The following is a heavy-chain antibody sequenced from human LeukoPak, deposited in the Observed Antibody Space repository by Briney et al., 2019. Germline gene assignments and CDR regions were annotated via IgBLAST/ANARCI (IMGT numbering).Heavy chain of an antibody. Sequence: PGGSLRLSCTASGFTFSNFAMNWVRLAPGKGLEWVSSISSSSRNIYYADSVKGRFTIFRDNAKNSLYLQMNSLRAEDTAVYYCARGPTMKMDVWGKGTTVTVSS. CDR3: ARGPTMKMDV. V-gene: IGHV3-21*01. J-gene: IGHJ6*04. CDR2: ISSSSRNI. D-gene: IGHD3-22*01. CDR1: GFTFSNFA.